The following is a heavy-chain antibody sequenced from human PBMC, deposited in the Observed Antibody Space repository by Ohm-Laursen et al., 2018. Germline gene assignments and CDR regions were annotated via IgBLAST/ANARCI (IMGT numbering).Heavy chain of an antibody. J-gene: IGHJ3*02. CDR3: AREDSSSSAFDI. Sequence: SLRLSCSASGFTFSSYAMSWVRQAPGKGLEWVSAISGSGGSTYYADSAKGRFSISRDNSKNTLYLQMNSLRAEDTAVYYCAREDSSSSAFDIWGQGTMVTVSS. V-gene: IGHV3-23*01. CDR1: GFTFSSYA. CDR2: ISGSGGST. D-gene: IGHD6-6*01.